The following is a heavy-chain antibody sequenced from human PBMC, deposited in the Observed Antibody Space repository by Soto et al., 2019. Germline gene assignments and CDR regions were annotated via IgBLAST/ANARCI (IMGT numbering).Heavy chain of an antibody. CDR1: GFTFTSSA. CDR2: IVVGSGNT. V-gene: IGHV1-58*02. CDR3: AAAAPVIMITFGGVIAPTDAFDI. J-gene: IGHJ3*02. D-gene: IGHD3-16*02. Sequence: QMQLVQSGPGVKKPGTSVKVSCKASGFTFTSSAMQWVRQARGQRLEWIGWIVVGSGNTNYAQKFQERVTITRDMSTSTAYMELSSLRSEDTAVYYCAAAAPVIMITFGGVIAPTDAFDIWGQGTMVTVSS.